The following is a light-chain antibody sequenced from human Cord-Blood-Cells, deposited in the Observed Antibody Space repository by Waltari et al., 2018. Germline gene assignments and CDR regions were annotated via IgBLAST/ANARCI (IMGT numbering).Light chain of an antibody. CDR3: QQSYSTPLT. V-gene: IGKV1-39*01. CDR2: SAS. J-gene: IGKJ4*02. CDR1: QSISSY. Sequence: DLEMTWSRSSQPPSLGDRVNITCRASQSISSYSNRYQQKTGKAPKLLISSASSLQSGVPSRCISSGSCTDFTLTISSLQPEDFATFYCQQSYSTPLTFGGGTKVEIK.